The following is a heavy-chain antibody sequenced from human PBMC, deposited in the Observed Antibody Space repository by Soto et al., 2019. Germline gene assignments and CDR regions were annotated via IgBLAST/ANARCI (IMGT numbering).Heavy chain of an antibody. CDR1: GYTFTSYG. J-gene: IGHJ4*02. CDR3: ASMYGSGSYYLPFDY. CDR2: ISADNGNT. D-gene: IGHD3-10*01. V-gene: IGHV1-18*04. Sequence: QIQLVQSGAVVKKPGASVKVSCKASGYTFTSYGIVWVRQAPGQGLEWMGWISADNGNTKDAQNLQGRVTMTTDTATSTAYMELRSLRSDDTAAYYCASMYGSGSYYLPFDYWGQGTLVTVSS.